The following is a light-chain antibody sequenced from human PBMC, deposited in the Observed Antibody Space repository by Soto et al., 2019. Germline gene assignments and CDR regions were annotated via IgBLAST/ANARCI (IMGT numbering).Light chain of an antibody. CDR3: QQNTHRPVMYT. J-gene: IGKJ2*01. CDR2: GAS. Sequence: EIVMTPSPATLSVSPGERVTLSCRASKSVNSNLAGYQQRPGQAPRLLIYGASTRATGTPARFSGSESGTEFTLTISSLQSEDFAVYYCQQNTHRPVMYTVGQVTKLEIK. V-gene: IGKV3-15*01. CDR1: KSVNSN.